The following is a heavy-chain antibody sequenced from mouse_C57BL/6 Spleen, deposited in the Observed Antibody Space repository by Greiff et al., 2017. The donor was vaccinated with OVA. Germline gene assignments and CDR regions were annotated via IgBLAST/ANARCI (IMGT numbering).Heavy chain of an antibody. V-gene: IGHV1-18*01. Sequence: EVQLVESGPELVKPGASVKIPCKASGYTFTDYNMDWVKQSHGKSLEWIGDINPNNGGTIYNQKFKGKATLTVDKSSSTAYMELRSLTSEDTAVYYCARWGDGFWYFDVWGTGTTVTVSS. J-gene: IGHJ1*03. D-gene: IGHD2-3*01. CDR3: ARWGDGFWYFDV. CDR2: INPNNGGT. CDR1: GYTFTDYN.